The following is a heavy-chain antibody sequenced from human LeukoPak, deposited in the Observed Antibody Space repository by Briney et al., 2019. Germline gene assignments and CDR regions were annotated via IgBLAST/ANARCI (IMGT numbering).Heavy chain of an antibody. V-gene: IGHV3-23*01. D-gene: IGHD5-24*01. CDR1: GFTFSNYA. CDR2: ISGSGSNT. Sequence: GGSLRLSCAASGFTFSNYAMNWVRQAPGKGLEWVSVISGSGSNTYYADSVKGRFTISRDNSKNTLSLQMSSLRAEDTAVYYCARHGGSNPFDYWGQGTLVTVSS. CDR3: ARHGGSNPFDY. J-gene: IGHJ4*02.